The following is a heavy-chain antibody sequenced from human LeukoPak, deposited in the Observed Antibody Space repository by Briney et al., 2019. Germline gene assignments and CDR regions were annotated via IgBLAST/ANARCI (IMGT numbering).Heavy chain of an antibody. V-gene: IGHV3-64D*06. J-gene: IGHJ4*02. CDR3: VKPTMGWGIQNGLYY. CDR1: GFSFRDYA. D-gene: IGHD3-10*01. CDR2: ISTNIDGT. Sequence: PGGALRLSCSASGFSFRDYAMHWVRQTPGKGLQYVSSISTNIDGTFYADSVLGRFTISRDNAANTLYLQMNSLRPEDTAVYYCVKPTMGWGIQNGLYYWGQGTLVTVSS.